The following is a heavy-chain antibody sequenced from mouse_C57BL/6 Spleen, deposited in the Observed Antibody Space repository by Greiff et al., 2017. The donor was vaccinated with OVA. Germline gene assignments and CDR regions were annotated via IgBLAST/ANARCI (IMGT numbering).Heavy chain of an antibody. CDR2: IRNKANGYTT. Sequence: EVKLVESGGGLVQPGGSLSLSCAASGFTFTDYYMSWVRQPPGKALEWLGFIRNKANGYTTEYSASVKGRFTISRDNSHSILYLQMNALRAEDSATYYCARYKGVGISYLAWFAYWGQGTLVTVSA. CDR3: ARYKGVGISYLAWFAY. J-gene: IGHJ3*01. V-gene: IGHV7-3*01. D-gene: IGHD1-1*01. CDR1: GFTFTDYY.